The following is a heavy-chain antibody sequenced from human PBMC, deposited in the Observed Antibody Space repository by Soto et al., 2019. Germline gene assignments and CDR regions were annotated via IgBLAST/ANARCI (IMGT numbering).Heavy chain of an antibody. D-gene: IGHD5-12*01. CDR2: IYYSGST. Sequence: SETLSLTCTVSGGSISSYYWSWIRQPPGKGLEWIGYIYYSGSTNYNPSLKSRVTISVDTSKNQFSLKLSSVTAADTAVYYCARLEMATIHFDYWGQGTLVTVSS. V-gene: IGHV4-59*01. CDR3: ARLEMATIHFDY. CDR1: GGSISSYY. J-gene: IGHJ4*02.